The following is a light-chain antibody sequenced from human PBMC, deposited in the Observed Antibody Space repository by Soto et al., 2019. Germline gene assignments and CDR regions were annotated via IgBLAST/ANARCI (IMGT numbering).Light chain of an antibody. V-gene: IGKV1-9*01. CDR3: QQFNTYPLT. CDR2: AAS. Sequence: DIQLTQSPSFLSASVGDRVTITCRASQGINDYLAWYQQKPGKAPKLLIYAASTLQSEVPSRFSGSASGTEFTLTISSLQPEDFATYDGQQFNTYPLTFGGGTKVEVK. J-gene: IGKJ4*01. CDR1: QGINDY.